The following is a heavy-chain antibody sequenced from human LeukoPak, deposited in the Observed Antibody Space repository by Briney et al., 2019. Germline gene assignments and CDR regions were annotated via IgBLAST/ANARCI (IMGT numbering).Heavy chain of an antibody. CDR1: GFTFSSYA. J-gene: IGHJ6*03. Sequence: GGSLRLSCAASGFTFSSYAMSWVRQAPGKGLEWVSAISGSGGSTYYKDSVKGRFTISRDNSKNTLYLQMNSLRAEDTAVYYCAKDGHYYYYYMDVWGKGTTVTVSS. CDR2: ISGSGGST. V-gene: IGHV3-23*01. CDR3: AKDGHYYYYYMDV. D-gene: IGHD3/OR15-3a*01.